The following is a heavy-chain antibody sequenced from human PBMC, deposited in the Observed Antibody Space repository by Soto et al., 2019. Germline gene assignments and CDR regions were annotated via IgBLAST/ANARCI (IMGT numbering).Heavy chain of an antibody. CDR3: VKGDIGWYPLYYFHQ. J-gene: IGHJ4*02. CDR2: FEPEDGET. Sequence: ASVKVSCKVSGYTLTELSMHWVRQAPGKGLEWMGGFEPEDGETIYAQKFQGRVTFDRDTSASTAYMELSGLRSEDTAVYFCVKGDIGWYPLYYFHQWGRGTLVTVSS. CDR1: GYTLTELS. V-gene: IGHV1-24*01. D-gene: IGHD6-19*01.